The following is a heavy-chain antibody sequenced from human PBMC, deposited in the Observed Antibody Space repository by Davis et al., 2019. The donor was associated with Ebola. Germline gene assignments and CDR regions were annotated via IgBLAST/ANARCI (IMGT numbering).Heavy chain of an antibody. CDR3: ARYPTRTYYDFWSGSSDYYYGMDV. CDR2: ISASEGHT. CDR1: GFTFSNYD. J-gene: IGHJ6*02. D-gene: IGHD3-3*01. Sequence: GESLKISCAASGFTFSNYDMSWVRQVPGKGLEWVSTISASEGHTHYSDSVKGRFTIYRDNSKEPLYLQMNSLRAEETAVYYCARYPTRTYYDFWSGSSDYYYGMDVWGQGTTVTVSS. V-gene: IGHV3-23*01.